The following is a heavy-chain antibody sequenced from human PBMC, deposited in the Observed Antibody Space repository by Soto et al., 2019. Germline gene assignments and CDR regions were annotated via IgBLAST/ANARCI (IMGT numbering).Heavy chain of an antibody. D-gene: IGHD6-13*01. Sequence: KESGPVLVKPPETLTLTCTVSGFSLSNAGLGVSWIRQPPGKALEWLAHIFSNDEKSYSTSLKSRLTISKDTSKSQVVLIMTNMDPVDTATYYCASTYSTSWYWFDPWGQGTLVTVSS. CDR3: ASTYSTSWYWFDP. CDR1: GFSLSNAGLG. CDR2: IFSNDEK. V-gene: IGHV2-26*04. J-gene: IGHJ5*02.